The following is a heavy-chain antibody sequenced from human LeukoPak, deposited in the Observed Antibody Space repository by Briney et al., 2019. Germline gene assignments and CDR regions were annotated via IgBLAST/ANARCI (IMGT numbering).Heavy chain of an antibody. CDR1: GGTFSSYA. Sequence: SVKVSXKASGGTFSSYAISWVRQAPGQGLEWMGGIIPIFGTEKYAQKFQRRVTITADESTSTAYMELSSLRSEDTAVYYCARARITMVRGVIIDYMDVWGKGTTVTVSS. J-gene: IGHJ6*03. V-gene: IGHV1-69*01. D-gene: IGHD3-10*01. CDR2: IIPIFGTE. CDR3: ARARITMVRGVIIDYMDV.